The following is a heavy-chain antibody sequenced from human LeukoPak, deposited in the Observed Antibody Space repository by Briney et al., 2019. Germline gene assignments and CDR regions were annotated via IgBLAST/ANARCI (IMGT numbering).Heavy chain of an antibody. Sequence: SETLSLTCTVSGGSISSYYWSWIRQPPGKGLEWIGYIYYSGSTNYNPSLKSRVTISVDTPKNQFSLKLSSVTAADTAVYYCARSTTYCSSTSCYAEMGSWFDPWGQGTLVTVSS. CDR1: GGSISSYY. CDR3: ARSTTYCSSTSCYAEMGSWFDP. V-gene: IGHV4-59*01. J-gene: IGHJ5*02. CDR2: IYYSGST. D-gene: IGHD2-2*01.